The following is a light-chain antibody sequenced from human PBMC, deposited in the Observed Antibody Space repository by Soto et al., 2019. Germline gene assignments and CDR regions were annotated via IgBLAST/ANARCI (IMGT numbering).Light chain of an antibody. J-gene: IGLJ1*01. CDR3: CSYAGTRTAWV. V-gene: IGLV2-23*01. CDR1: SSDVGTFNL. CDR2: EGT. Sequence: QSVLTQPASVSGSPGQSITMSCTGSSSDVGTFNLVSWFQQHPGKAPTLLIFEGTKRPSGVSDCFSGSKSGNTASLTISGMQAEDEAEYHCCSYAGTRTAWVFGTGTKVTVL.